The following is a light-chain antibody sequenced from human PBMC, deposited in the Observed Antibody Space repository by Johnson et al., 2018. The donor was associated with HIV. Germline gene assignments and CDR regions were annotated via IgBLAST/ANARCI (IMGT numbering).Light chain of an antibody. CDR2: ENT. Sequence: QSVLTQPPSVSAAPGQKVTISCSGSSSNIGNNYVSWYQQLPGTAPKLLIYENTKRPSGIPDRFSGSKSGTSATLGITGLQTGDEVDYYCGTWDRSLSAGGVFGTGTKVTVL. CDR1: SSNIGNNY. J-gene: IGLJ1*01. CDR3: GTWDRSLSAGGV. V-gene: IGLV1-51*02.